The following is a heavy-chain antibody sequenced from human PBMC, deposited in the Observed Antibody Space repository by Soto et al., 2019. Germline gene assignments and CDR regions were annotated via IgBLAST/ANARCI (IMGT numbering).Heavy chain of an antibody. CDR2: INHSGST. V-gene: IGHV4-34*01. J-gene: IGHJ6*02. CDR1: GGSFSGYY. D-gene: IGHD5-18*01. CDR3: ARAGGLWSYYYYYGMDV. Sequence: SETLSLTCAVYGGSFSGYYWSWIRQPPGKGLEWIGEINHSGSTNYNPSLKSRVTISVDTSKNQFSLKLSSVTAADTAVYYCARAGGLWSYYYYYGMDVWGQGTTVTVSS.